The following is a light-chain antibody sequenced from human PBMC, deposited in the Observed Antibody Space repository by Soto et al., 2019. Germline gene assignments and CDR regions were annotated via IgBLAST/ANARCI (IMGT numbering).Light chain of an antibody. V-gene: IGLV2-14*03. J-gene: IGLJ2*01. CDR3: SSYTSSTTLKV. Sequence: QSALTQPASVSGSAGKSITISCTGTSSDVGGYNYVSWYQQHPGKAPKLMIYDVSNRPSGVSNRFSGSKSGNTASLTISGLQAEDEADYYCSSYTSSTTLKVFGGGTKLTV. CDR1: SSDVGGYNY. CDR2: DVS.